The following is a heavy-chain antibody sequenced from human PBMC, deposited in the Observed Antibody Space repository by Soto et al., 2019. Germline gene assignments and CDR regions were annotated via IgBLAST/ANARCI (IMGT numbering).Heavy chain of an antibody. CDR1: GFIFSTYA. J-gene: IGHJ3*02. Sequence: VSLRLSCAASGFIFSTYAMNWVRQAPGKGLEWVSAISNSGGSTFYAESVRGRFTISRDNSIKTLYLQMSSLRTEDTAVYYCAHPRGYGVFDAVDIWGQGTMVTVSS. V-gene: IGHV3-23*01. CDR2: ISNSGGST. D-gene: IGHD4-17*01. CDR3: AHPRGYGVFDAVDI.